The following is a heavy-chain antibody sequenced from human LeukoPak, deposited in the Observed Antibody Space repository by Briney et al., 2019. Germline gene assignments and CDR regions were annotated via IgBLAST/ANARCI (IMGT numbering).Heavy chain of an antibody. Sequence: PGGSLRLSCAASGFTFSTYWMSWVRQAPGKGLEWVANINQGGSATYYMNSVKGRFTIARDNAKNSLYLQMNSLEAEDTVVYHCARTTWSEGVLQQWYFDYWGQGTLVTVSS. CDR1: GFTFSTYW. D-gene: IGHD6-13*01. CDR3: ARTTWSEGVLQQWYFDY. V-gene: IGHV3-7*01. CDR2: INQGGSAT. J-gene: IGHJ4*02.